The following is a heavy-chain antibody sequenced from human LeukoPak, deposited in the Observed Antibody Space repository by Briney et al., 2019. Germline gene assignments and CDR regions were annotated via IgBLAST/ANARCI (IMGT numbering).Heavy chain of an antibody. J-gene: IGHJ5*01. CDR3: AKELTTLVRGVPNWFDS. Sequence: GGSLRLSCVASGFTFSSYWMTWVRQAPGKGLEWLANIKEDGSIQYYLDSVRGRFTISRDNAKTSVYLQLNSLRAEDTAVYYCAKELTTLVRGVPNWFDSWGQGTLVTVSS. V-gene: IGHV3-7*03. D-gene: IGHD3-10*01. CDR2: IKEDGSIQ. CDR1: GFTFSSYW.